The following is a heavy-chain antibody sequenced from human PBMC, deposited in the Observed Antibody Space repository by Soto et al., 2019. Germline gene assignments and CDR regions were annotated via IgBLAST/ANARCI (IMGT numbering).Heavy chain of an antibody. CDR3: ASSYDSSGYYYKTGSKGVDY. CDR2: IWYDGSNK. D-gene: IGHD3-22*01. J-gene: IGHJ4*02. V-gene: IGHV3-33*01. CDR1: GFTFSSYG. Sequence: QVQLVESGGGVVQPGRSLRLSCAASGFTFSSYGMHWVRQAPGKGLEWVAVIWYDGSNKYYADSVKGRFTISRDNSKNTLYLQMNSLRAEDTAVYYCASSYDSSGYYYKTGSKGVDYWGQVTLVTVSS.